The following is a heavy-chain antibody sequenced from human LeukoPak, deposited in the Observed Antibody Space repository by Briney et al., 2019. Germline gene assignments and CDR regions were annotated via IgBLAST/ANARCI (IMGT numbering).Heavy chain of an antibody. Sequence: PGGSLRLSCAASGFTLSNCWMSWVRQAPGKGLEWVANINHGTYYVDSVKGRFTISRDNAKNSLYLQMNNLRVEDTGVYYCASLDTAGSHFGFWGQGTLVTVSS. CDR3: ASLDTAGSHFGF. CDR2: INHGT. V-gene: IGHV3-7*01. D-gene: IGHD1-26*01. CDR1: GFTLSNCW. J-gene: IGHJ4*02.